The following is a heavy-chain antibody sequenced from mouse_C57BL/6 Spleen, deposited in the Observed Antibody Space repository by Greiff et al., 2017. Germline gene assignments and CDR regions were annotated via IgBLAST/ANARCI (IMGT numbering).Heavy chain of an antibody. J-gene: IGHJ2*01. CDR3: ARGGLLPTFDY. D-gene: IGHD2-3*01. CDR2: IYPSDSET. V-gene: IGHV1-61*01. CDR1: GYTFTSYW. Sequence: VQLQQPGAELVRPGSSVKLSCKASGYTFTSYWMDWVKQRPGQGLEWIGNIYPSDSETHYNQKFKDKATLTVDKSSSTAYMQLSSLTSEDSAVYYCARGGLLPTFDYWGQGTTLTVSS.